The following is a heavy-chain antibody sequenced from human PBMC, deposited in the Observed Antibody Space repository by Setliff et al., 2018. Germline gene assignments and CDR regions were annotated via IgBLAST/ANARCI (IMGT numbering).Heavy chain of an antibody. J-gene: IGHJ4*02. CDR1: GYTFTGYY. CDR2: INTYTGNP. V-gene: IGHV7-4-1*02. D-gene: IGHD3-22*01. CDR3: ATGLPYYDSSGYYLFDY. Sequence: ASVKVSCKASGYTFTGYYMHWVRRAPGQGLEWMGWINTYTGNPTYAQGFTGRFVFSLDTSVSTAYLQISTLKAEDTAVYYCATGLPYYDSSGYYLFDYWGQGTLVTVSS.